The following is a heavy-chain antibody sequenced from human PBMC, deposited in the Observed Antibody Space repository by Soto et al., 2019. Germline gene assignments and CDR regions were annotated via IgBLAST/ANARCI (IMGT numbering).Heavy chain of an antibody. CDR1: GDSVSSNSAA. V-gene: IGHV6-1*01. Sequence: QTLSLTCAISGDSVSSNSAAWNLIRQSPSRGLEWLGRTYYRSKWYNDYAVSVKSRITINPDTSKNQFSLQLNSVTPEDTAVYYCARDIEYSSSSDYGMDVWGQGTTVTVSS. J-gene: IGHJ6*02. CDR3: ARDIEYSSSSDYGMDV. CDR2: TYYRSKWYN. D-gene: IGHD6-6*01.